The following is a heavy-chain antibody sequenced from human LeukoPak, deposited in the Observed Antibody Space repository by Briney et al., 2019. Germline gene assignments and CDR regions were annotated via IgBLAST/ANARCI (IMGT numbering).Heavy chain of an antibody. D-gene: IGHD6-13*01. CDR1: GGSFSSYV. J-gene: IGHJ1*01. Sequence: ASVKVSCKASGGSFSSYVVTWVRQAPGQGLEWMGRIIPVLGVSNFAQKFQGRVTITRDTSASTAYMELSSLRSEDTAVYYCAGGPYSSSWYEYFQHWGQGTLVTVSS. CDR3: AGGPYSSSWYEYFQH. CDR2: IIPVLGVS. V-gene: IGHV1-69*04.